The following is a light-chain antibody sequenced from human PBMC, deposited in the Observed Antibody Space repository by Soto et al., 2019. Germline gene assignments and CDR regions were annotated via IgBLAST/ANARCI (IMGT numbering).Light chain of an antibody. V-gene: IGLV1-40*01. CDR3: QSYDSSLGAWV. J-gene: IGLJ3*02. CDR1: SSNIGGGYD. Sequence: QSVLTQPPSVSGAPGQRVTISCTGSSSNIGGGYDVHWYQQLPGTAPKLLIYGDNNRPSGVPDRFSDSKSGTSSSLAITVLQAEEEADYYCQSYDSSLGAWVFGAGTKLTVL. CDR2: GDN.